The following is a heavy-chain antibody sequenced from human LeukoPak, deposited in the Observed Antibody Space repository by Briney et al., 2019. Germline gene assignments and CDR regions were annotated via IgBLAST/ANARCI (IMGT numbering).Heavy chain of an antibody. CDR2: IYYSGST. D-gene: IGHD6-13*01. J-gene: IGHJ4*02. V-gene: IGHV4-59*01. Sequence: SETLSLTCTVSGGSISHYYWNWIRQPPGRGLEGIGYIYYSGSTNYNPSLKSRVTISLDTSKNQFSLKLSSVTTADTAVYFCARGVGIAAAGKFDYWGQGTLVTVSS. CDR3: ARGVGIAAAGKFDY. CDR1: GGSISHYY.